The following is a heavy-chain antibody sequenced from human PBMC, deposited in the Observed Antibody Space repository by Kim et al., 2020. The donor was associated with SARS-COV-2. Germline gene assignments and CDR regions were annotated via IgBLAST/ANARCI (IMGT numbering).Heavy chain of an antibody. D-gene: IGHD6-19*01. CDR3: PRAQGGGYSSGHMDV. V-gene: IGHV3-30-3*01. J-gene: IGHJ6*03. Sequence: GGSLRLSCAASGFTFSSYAMHWVRQAPGKGLEWVAVISYDGSNKYYADSVKGRFTISRDNSKNTLYLQMNSLRAEDTAVYYCPRAQGGGYSSGHMDVWG. CDR2: ISYDGSNK. CDR1: GFTFSSYA.